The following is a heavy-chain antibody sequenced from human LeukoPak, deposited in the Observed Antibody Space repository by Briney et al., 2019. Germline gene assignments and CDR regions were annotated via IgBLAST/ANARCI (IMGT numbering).Heavy chain of an antibody. CDR3: AKDRSYYDSSGYIYYFDY. CDR1: GFTLDTYG. V-gene: IGHV3-30*02. CDR2: IRSDGSLK. D-gene: IGHD3-22*01. Sequence: GGSLRLSCATSGFTLDTYGMHWVRQAPGKGLEWVAFIRSDGSLKYYAGSVKGRFTISRDNSKNTLYLQMNSLRAEDTAVYYCAKDRSYYDSSGYIYYFDYWGQGTLVTVSS. J-gene: IGHJ4*02.